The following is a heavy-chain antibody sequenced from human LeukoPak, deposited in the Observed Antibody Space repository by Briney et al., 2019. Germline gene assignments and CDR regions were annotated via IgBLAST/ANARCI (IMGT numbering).Heavy chain of an antibody. CDR3: AKDLGHYYDSSGRFDY. D-gene: IGHD3-22*01. Sequence: GGSLRLSCAASGFTFSSYAMHWVRQAPGKGLEWVAVISYDGSNKYYADSVKGRFTISRDNSKNTLYLQMNSLRAEDTAVYYCAKDLGHYYDSSGRFDYWGQGTLVTVSS. V-gene: IGHV3-30*04. J-gene: IGHJ4*02. CDR2: ISYDGSNK. CDR1: GFTFSSYA.